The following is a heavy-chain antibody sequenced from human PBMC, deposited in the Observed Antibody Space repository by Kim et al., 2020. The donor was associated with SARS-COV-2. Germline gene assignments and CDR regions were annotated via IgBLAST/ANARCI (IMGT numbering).Heavy chain of an antibody. D-gene: IGHD4-4*01. Sequence: KFQGRVTITADKSTSTAYMELSSLRSEDTAVYYCARDLTTVNYYYYYMDVWGKGTTVTVSS. CDR3: ARDLTTVNYYYYYMDV. V-gene: IGHV1-69*04. J-gene: IGHJ6*03.